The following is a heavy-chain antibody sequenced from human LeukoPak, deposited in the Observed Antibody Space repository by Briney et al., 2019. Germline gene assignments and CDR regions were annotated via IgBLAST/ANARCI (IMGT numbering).Heavy chain of an antibody. CDR3: AKGFGTTYPDYFDY. D-gene: IGHD1-7*01. Sequence: GSLRLSCAASGFTFSNYAMSWVRQAPGKGLEWVSAISGSGGTTNYADSVKGRFTISRDNSKNTLYLQMNGLRAEDTAVYYCAKGFGTTYPDYFDYWGQGTLVTVSS. CDR1: GFTFSNYA. J-gene: IGHJ4*02. V-gene: IGHV3-23*01. CDR2: ISGSGGTT.